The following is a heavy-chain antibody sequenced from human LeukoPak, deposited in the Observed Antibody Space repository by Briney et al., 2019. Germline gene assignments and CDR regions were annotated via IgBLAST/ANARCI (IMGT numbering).Heavy chain of an antibody. CDR1: GYTFTGYY. Sequence: ASVKVSCKASGYTFTGYYMHWVRQAPGRGLEWMGRINPNSGGANFAEKFQGRVTMTRDTSISTAYMELSRLRSDDTAVYYCARAVFVVVPSAIENYYFDYWGQGTLVTVSS. D-gene: IGHD2-2*01. CDR2: INPNSGGA. CDR3: ARAVFVVVPSAIENYYFDY. J-gene: IGHJ4*02. V-gene: IGHV1-2*06.